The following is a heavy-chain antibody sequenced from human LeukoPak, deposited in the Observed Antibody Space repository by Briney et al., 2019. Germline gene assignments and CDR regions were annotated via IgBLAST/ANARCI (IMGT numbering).Heavy chain of an antibody. V-gene: IGHV4-59*01. J-gene: IGHJ3*02. D-gene: IGHD3-10*01. CDR3: ARGGITPYAFDI. CDR2: IYYSGST. Sequence: SETLSLTCTVSDGSISSYYWSWIRQPPGKGLEWIGYIYYSGSTNYNPSLKSRVTISVDTSKNQFSLKLSSVTAADTAVYYCARGGITPYAFDIWGQGTMVTVSS. CDR1: DGSISSYY.